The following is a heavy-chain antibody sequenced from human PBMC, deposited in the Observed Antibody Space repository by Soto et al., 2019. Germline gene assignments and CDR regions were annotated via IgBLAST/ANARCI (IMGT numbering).Heavy chain of an antibody. V-gene: IGHV4-39*01. CDR1: GGSISSSRYY. CDR3: ARRDRSLTMVRGWGAFDI. Sequence: SETLSLTCTVSGGSISSSRYYWGWIRQPPGKGLEWIGSIYYSGSTYYNPSLKSRVTISVDTSKNQFSLKLSSVTAADTAVYYCARRDRSLTMVRGWGAFDIWGQGTMVT. D-gene: IGHD3-10*01. CDR2: IYYSGST. J-gene: IGHJ3*02.